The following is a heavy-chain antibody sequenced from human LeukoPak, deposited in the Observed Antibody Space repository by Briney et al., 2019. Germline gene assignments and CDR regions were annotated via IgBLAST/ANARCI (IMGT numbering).Heavy chain of an antibody. Sequence: ASVKVSCKASGYTFTSYYMHWVRQAPGQGLEWMGIINPSGGSTSYAREFQGRVTMTRDTSTSTVYMELSSLRSEDTAVYYCAREGAPRLYFDYWGQGTLVTVSS. CDR2: INPSGGST. J-gene: IGHJ4*02. CDR3: AREGAPRLYFDY. V-gene: IGHV1-46*01. CDR1: GYTFTSYY. D-gene: IGHD3-16*01.